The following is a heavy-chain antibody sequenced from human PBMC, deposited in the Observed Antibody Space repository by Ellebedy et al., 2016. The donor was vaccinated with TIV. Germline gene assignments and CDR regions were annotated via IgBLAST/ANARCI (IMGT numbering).Heavy chain of an antibody. Sequence: PGGSLRLSCAASRFSFSNYAMNWVRQAPGKGLGWVAGISGRVGTDYANSVKGRFTIYRDNSKHTLYLQMNSLRVEETAVYYCARIELPQFLVKGNNYHYYGMDVWGQGTTVTVSS. CDR2: ISGRVGT. CDR3: ARIELPQFLVKGNNYHYYGMDV. CDR1: RFSFSNYA. D-gene: IGHD3-3*01. J-gene: IGHJ6*02. V-gene: IGHV3-23*01.